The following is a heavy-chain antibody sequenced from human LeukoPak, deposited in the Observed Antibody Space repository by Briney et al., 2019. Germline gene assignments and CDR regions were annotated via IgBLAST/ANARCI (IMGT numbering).Heavy chain of an antibody. Sequence: PGGSLRLSCAASGFIFRNYGMNWVRQAPGKGLEWVSGISGHGDITYYADSVKGRFTISRDNSRNTVYLQMNSLRAEDTAVYYCATSYNSSAYAFGWFDPWGQGTLVTVSS. CDR3: ATSYNSSAYAFGWFDP. D-gene: IGHD3-22*01. J-gene: IGHJ5*02. CDR1: GFIFRNYG. CDR2: ISGHGDIT. V-gene: IGHV3-23*01.